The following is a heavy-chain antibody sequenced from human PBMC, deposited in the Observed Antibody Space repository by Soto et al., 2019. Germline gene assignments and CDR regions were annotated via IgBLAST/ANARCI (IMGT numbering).Heavy chain of an antibody. D-gene: IGHD5-12*01. Sequence: LCCEDCRDTLKCISMHSLHQSKEKGLEWMGGFDPEDGETIYAQKFQGRVTMTEDTSTDTAYMELSSLRSEDTAVYYCATDLFKSEDSGHDYFEGMAFWGNGSFDL. CDR2: FDPEDGET. V-gene: IGHV1-24*01. J-gene: IGHJ2*01. CDR1: RDTLKCIS. CDR3: ATDLFKSEDSGHDYFEGMAFWGNGSFDL.